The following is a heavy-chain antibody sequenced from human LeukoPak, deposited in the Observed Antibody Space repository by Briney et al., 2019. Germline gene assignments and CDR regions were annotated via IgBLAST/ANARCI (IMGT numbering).Heavy chain of an antibody. J-gene: IGHJ4*02. D-gene: IGHD6-19*01. Sequence: SETLSLTCTVSGGSISSSSYYWGWLRQPPGKGLEGIGSIYYSGNTYYNPSLKSRVTISVDTSKNQFSLKLSSVTAADTAVYYCARHSSGWYDDYWGQGTLVTVSS. V-gene: IGHV4-39*01. CDR2: IYYSGNT. CDR1: GGSISSSSYY. CDR3: ARHSSGWYDDY.